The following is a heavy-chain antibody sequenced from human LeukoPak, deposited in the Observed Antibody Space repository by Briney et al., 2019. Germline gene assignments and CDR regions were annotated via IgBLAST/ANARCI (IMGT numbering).Heavy chain of an antibody. D-gene: IGHD5-24*01. V-gene: IGHV3-21*01. Sequence: GGSLTLPCAASGFTVSSYSMNWVRQAPGKGLEWVSSISSSSSYIYYAHSVKGRFTISRDNAKNSLYLQMNSLRAEDTAVYYCARVGRDGYNYPYWGQGTLVTVSS. CDR3: ARVGRDGYNYPY. CDR2: ISSSSSYI. CDR1: GFTVSSYS. J-gene: IGHJ4*02.